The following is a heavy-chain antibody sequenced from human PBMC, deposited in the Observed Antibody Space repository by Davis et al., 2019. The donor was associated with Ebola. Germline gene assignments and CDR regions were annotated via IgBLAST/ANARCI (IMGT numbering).Heavy chain of an antibody. CDR2: IYYSGST. J-gene: IGHJ4*02. Sequence: SETLSLTCTVSGGSISSYYWSWIRQPPGKGLEWIGYIYYSGSTNYNPSLKSRVTISVDTSKNQFSLKLSSVTAADTAVYYCARVGGVSQNDYWGQGTLVTVSS. V-gene: IGHV4-59*01. D-gene: IGHD3-16*01. CDR1: GGSISSYY. CDR3: ARVGGVSQNDY.